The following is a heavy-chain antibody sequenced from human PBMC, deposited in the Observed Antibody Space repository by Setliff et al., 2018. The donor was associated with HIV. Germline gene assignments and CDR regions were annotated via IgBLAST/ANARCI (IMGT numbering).Heavy chain of an antibody. D-gene: IGHD3-9*01. CDR3: ARDQSDYNVLTGFGDFDY. CDR2: ISHSGST. CDR1: GIPIDRVYS. V-gene: IGHV4-38-2*02. J-gene: IGHJ4*01. Sequence: SETLSLTRGVSGIPIDRVYSWAWIRQPPGKGLEWIGTISHSGSTHYNSPLQGRISISIDTSKNQFSLTLTSVTAADTAMYYCARDQSDYNVLTGFGDFDYWGHGTLVTVSS.